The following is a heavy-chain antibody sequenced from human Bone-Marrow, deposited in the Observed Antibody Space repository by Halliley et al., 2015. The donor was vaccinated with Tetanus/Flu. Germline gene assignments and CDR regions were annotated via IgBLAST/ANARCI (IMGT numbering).Heavy chain of an antibody. V-gene: IGHV1-18*04. J-gene: IGHJ4*02. Sequence: QLVQSGAELKKPGASVNVSCKASGHTFIRHGFSWVRQAPGQGLEWMGWISTKSGATKYAQKFQGRVIMTTAASTATVYMELRGLRSDDTAMYYCARDPPGDCSGGSCPSGQYWGQGTLVSVSS. CDR1: GHTFIRHG. CDR3: ARDPPGDCSGGSCPSGQY. D-gene: IGHD2-15*01. CDR2: ISTKSGAT.